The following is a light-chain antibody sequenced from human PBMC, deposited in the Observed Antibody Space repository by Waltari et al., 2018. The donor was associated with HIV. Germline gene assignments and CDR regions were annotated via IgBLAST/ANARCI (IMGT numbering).Light chain of an antibody. CDR3: QQYYSTPLPT. Sequence: DIVMTQFPDSLAVSLGERATINCKPSQSVLYSSNNKNYLAWYQQKPGQPPKLLIYWASTRESGVPDRFSGSGSGTHFTLTISSLQAEDVAVYYCQQYYSTPLPTFGQGTKVEIK. CDR2: WAS. V-gene: IGKV4-1*01. CDR1: QSVLYSSNNKNY. J-gene: IGKJ1*01.